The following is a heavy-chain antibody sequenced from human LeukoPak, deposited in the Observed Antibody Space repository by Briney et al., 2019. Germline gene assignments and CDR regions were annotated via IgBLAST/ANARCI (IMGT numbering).Heavy chain of an antibody. D-gene: IGHD2-21*02. CDR1: GFTLSSHW. CDR3: ARDGPSYGGNCVFDH. V-gene: IGHV3-7*01. Sequence: PGGSLRLSCVASGFTLSSHWMNWVRQAPGKGREWVANIKQDGSEKYYVDSVKGRFTISRDNAKNSLYLQMNSLRAEDAAVYYCARDGPSYGGNCVFDHWGQGTLVTVSP. CDR2: IKQDGSEK. J-gene: IGHJ4*02.